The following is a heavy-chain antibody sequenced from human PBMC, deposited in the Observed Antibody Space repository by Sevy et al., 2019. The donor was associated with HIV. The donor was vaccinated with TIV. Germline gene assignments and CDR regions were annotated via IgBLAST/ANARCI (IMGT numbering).Heavy chain of an antibody. CDR1: GFIFSRYS. V-gene: IGHV3-48*02. CDR3: ARGPDCGGDCDVGFYYPLDV. J-gene: IGHJ6*02. CDR2: TSGNSGAI. D-gene: IGHD2-21*02. Sequence: GGSLRLSCTVSGFIFSRYSMNWVRQAPGKGLEWISYTSGNSGAIYYPDSVKGRFTVSRDNANNALFLQMSSLEDDDTAVYYCARGPDCGGDCDVGFYYPLDVWGQGTTVTVSS.